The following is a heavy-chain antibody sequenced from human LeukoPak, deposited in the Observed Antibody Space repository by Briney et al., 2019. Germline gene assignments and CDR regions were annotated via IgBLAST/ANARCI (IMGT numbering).Heavy chain of an antibody. CDR3: ARVSWNDGGYYYGMDV. Sequence: ASVKVSCKASGGTFSSYAISWVRQAPGQGLEWMGRIIPILGITNYAQKFQGRATITADKSTSTAYMELSSLRSEDTAVYYCARVSWNDGGYYYGMDVWGQGTTVTVSS. CDR2: IIPILGIT. J-gene: IGHJ6*02. D-gene: IGHD1-1*01. V-gene: IGHV1-69*04. CDR1: GGTFSSYA.